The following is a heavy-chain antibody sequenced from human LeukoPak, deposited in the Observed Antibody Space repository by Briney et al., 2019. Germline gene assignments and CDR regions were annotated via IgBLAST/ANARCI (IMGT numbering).Heavy chain of an antibody. CDR3: ASAPYGSGSYAE. J-gene: IGHJ4*02. CDR1: GGSISSYY. D-gene: IGHD3-10*01. Sequence: SETLSLTCTVSGGSISSYYWSWIRQPPGKGLEWIGYIYYSGSTNYNPSLKSRVTISVDTSKNQFSLKLSSVTAADTAVYYCASAPYGSGSYAEWGQGTLGTVSS. CDR2: IYYSGST. V-gene: IGHV4-59*01.